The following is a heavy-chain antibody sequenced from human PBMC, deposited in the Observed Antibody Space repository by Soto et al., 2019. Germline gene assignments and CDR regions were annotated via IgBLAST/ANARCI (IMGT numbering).Heavy chain of an antibody. V-gene: IGHV3-23*01. CDR2: ISGPGGST. J-gene: IGHJ4*02. Sequence: EVQLLESGGGLVQPGGSLRVSCAASGFTFSNYAMTWVRQAAGKGLEWVSSISGPGGSTYYADSVKGRFAISRDNSKNTLYLQMNSLRAEDTALYYCARDERIAVAGTDNWGQGTLVTVTS. D-gene: IGHD6-19*01. CDR1: GFTFSNYA. CDR3: ARDERIAVAGTDN.